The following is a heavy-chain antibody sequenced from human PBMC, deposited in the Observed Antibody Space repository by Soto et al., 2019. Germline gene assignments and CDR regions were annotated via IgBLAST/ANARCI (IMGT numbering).Heavy chain of an antibody. D-gene: IGHD2-2*01. J-gene: IGHJ5*01. Sequence: TGGSLRLSCSASGFTFSSYAMHWVRQAPGKGLEYVSAISSNGGSTYYADSVKGRFTISRDNSKNTLYLQMSSLRAEDTAVYYCVKVGVKCSSTSCPDSWGQGTQVTVSS. CDR2: ISSNGGST. CDR3: VKVGVKCSSTSCPDS. CDR1: GFTFSSYA. V-gene: IGHV3-64D*06.